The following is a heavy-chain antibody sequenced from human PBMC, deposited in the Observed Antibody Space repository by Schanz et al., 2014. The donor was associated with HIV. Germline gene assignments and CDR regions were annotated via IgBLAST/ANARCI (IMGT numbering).Heavy chain of an antibody. CDR2: IKQDGSEK. D-gene: IGHD2-15*01. V-gene: IGHV3-7*01. J-gene: IGHJ6*02. Sequence: EVQLMESGGGLVQPGGSLRLSCAASGFTYSSYWMSWVRQAPGKGLEWVANIKQDGSEKYYVDSVKGRFTISRDNAKNSLYLQMNSLRAEDTAVYYCARRSTPGGYYGMDVWGQGTTVTVSS. CDR1: GFTYSSYW. CDR3: ARRSTPGGYYGMDV.